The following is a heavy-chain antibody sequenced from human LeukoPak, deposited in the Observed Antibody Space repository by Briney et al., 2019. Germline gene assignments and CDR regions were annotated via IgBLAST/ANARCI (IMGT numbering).Heavy chain of an antibody. J-gene: IGHJ4*02. CDR1: GGSISSYY. CDR3: ASADYYDSSGYYLGY. D-gene: IGHD3-22*01. V-gene: IGHV4-59*01. CDR2: IYYSGST. Sequence: SXXXSXTXXVXGGSISSYYWSWIRQPPGKGLEWIGYIYYSGSTNYNPSLKSRVTISVDTSKNQFSLKLSSVTAADTAVYYCASADYYDSSGYYLGYWGQGTLVTVSS.